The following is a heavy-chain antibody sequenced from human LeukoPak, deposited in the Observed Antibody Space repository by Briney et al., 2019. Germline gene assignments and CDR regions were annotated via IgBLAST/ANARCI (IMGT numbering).Heavy chain of an antibody. J-gene: IGHJ4*02. D-gene: IGHD2-21*01. V-gene: IGHV4-59*08. CDR2: IYYSGSN. CDR1: GGSIRRYY. Sequence: SEPLSLICSVSGGSIRRYYWSWLPQTPGKALEGIGDIYYSGSNNYNTSLKSRVTISVDPSKNQFSLKLNSVTGADTAVYYCARHTDIAPLSILKDGGQGTLVTVS. CDR3: ARHTDIAPLSILKD.